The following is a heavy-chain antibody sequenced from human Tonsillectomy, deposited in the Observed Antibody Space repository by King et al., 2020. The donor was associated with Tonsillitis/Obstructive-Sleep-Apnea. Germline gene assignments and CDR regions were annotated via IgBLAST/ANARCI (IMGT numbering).Heavy chain of an antibody. J-gene: IGHJ5*02. Sequence: QLVQSGAEAKKPGSSVKVSCKASGGIFRDYAIIWVRQAPGQGLEWMGGIIPMFGTANYAQNFQGRVTITADESTSTAYMELSSLRSEDTAVYFCARETRPNMYSWFDPWGQGTLVTVSS. CDR3: ARETRPNMYSWFDP. CDR1: GGIFRDYA. V-gene: IGHV1-69*01. CDR2: IIPMFGTA.